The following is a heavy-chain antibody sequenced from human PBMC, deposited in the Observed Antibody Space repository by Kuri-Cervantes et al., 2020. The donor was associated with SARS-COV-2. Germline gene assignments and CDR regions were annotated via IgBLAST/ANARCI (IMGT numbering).Heavy chain of an antibody. CDR2: IYETGST. CDR1: GGSISSYF. D-gene: IGHD3-16*01. CDR3: ARGEYSYAPDFDS. J-gene: IGHJ4*02. V-gene: IGHV4-59*13. Sequence: SETLCLTCDISGGSISSYFRNWIRQPPGEGLEWIGYIYETGSTNYNPSLKSRVTISLDRSKSQFSLNLDSVTAADTAVYYCARGEYSYAPDFDSWGQGTLVTVSS.